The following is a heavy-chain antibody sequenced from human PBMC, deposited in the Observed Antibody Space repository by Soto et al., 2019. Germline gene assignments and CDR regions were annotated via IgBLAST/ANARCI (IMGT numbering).Heavy chain of an antibody. D-gene: IGHD2-2*01. J-gene: IGHJ4*02. CDR1: GGSISSSSYY. V-gene: IGHV4-39*01. CDR2: IYYSGST. CDR3: ARRVYCSSTSCKGYYFDY. Sequence: QLQLQESGPGLVKPSETLSLTCTVSGGSISSSSYYWGWIRQPPGKGLEWIGSIYYSGSTYYNPSLKSRVTISVDTSKNQCSLKLSSVTAADTAVYYCARRVYCSSTSCKGYYFDYWGQGTLVTVSS.